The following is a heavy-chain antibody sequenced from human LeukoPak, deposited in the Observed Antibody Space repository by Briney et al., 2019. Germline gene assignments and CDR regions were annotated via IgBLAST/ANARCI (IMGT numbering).Heavy chain of an antibody. V-gene: IGHV4-34*04. CDR3: AREGGYSAYDFYFDY. Sequence: PSETLSLTCAVYGGSFSGYYWTWIRQPPGKGLEWIGEMNYSGNINTNPSLKSRATISVDTSKNQFSLKLSSVTAADTAVYYCAREGGYSAYDFYFDYWGQGTLVTVSS. CDR2: MNYSGNI. D-gene: IGHD5-12*01. CDR1: GGSFSGYY. J-gene: IGHJ4*02.